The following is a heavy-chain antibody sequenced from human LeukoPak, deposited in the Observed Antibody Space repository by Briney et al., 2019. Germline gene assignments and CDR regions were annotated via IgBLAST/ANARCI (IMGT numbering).Heavy chain of an antibody. J-gene: IGHJ5*02. Sequence: SETLSLTCTVSGYSISSGYYWGWIRQPPGKGLEWIGSVYHSGSTNYNPSLKSQVTISVDTSKNQFSLKLSSVTAADTAVYYCARRVSSQGWFDPWGQGTLVTVSS. V-gene: IGHV4-38-2*02. CDR3: ARRVSSQGWFDP. CDR1: GYSISSGYY. CDR2: VYHSGST.